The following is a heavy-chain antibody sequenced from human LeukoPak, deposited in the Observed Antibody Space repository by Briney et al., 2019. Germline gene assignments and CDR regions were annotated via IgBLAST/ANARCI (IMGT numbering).Heavy chain of an antibody. J-gene: IGHJ4*02. CDR3: ARDLGTFPDY. CDR1: GFSFSGYW. CDR2: IKHDETEK. V-gene: IGHV3-7*01. Sequence: GGPLRLSCAASGFSFSGYWMTWVRQAPGKGLQWVGNIKHDETEKYYVDSLKGRFTISRDNAKNSLYLQMNTLRAEDTAVYYCARDLGTFPDYWGQGTLVTVSS.